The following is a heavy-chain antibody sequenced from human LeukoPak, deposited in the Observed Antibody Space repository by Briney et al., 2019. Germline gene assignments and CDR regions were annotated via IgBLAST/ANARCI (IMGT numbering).Heavy chain of an antibody. CDR3: ARDTGYYHSNGYYLRY. Sequence: ASVKVSCKASGYTFTSYAMNWVRQAPGQGLEWTGWINTNTGNPTYAQGFTGRFVFSLDTSVSTAYLQISSLKAEDTAVYYCARDTGYYHSNGYYLRYWGQGTLVTVSS. J-gene: IGHJ4*02. CDR1: GYTFTSYA. CDR2: INTNTGNP. V-gene: IGHV7-4-1*02. D-gene: IGHD3-22*01.